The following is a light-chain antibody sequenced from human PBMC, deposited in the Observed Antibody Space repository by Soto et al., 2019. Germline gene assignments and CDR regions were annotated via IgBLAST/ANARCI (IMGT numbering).Light chain of an antibody. CDR2: ATS. CDR3: QQANSFPNT. J-gene: IGKJ2*01. Sequence: DIQMTQSPSSVSASVGDRVTITCRASQDISSWLAWYQQKPGKAPELLIYATSNLQTGVPSRFSGSGSGTDFTLTMSSLQPEDFATYYCQQANSFPNTFGQGTKLEIK. V-gene: IGKV1-12*01. CDR1: QDISSW.